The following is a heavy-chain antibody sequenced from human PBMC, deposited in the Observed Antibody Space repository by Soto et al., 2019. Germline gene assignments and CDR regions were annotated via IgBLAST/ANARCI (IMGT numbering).Heavy chain of an antibody. V-gene: IGHV4-34*01. CDR3: AGQMAWSTGLDY. Sequence: PSETLSLTCAVYGGSFSGYYWSWIRQPPGRGLEWIGSIYYSGSTYYNPSLKSRVTISVDTSKNQFSLKLSSVTAADTAVYYCAGQMAWSTGLDYWGQGTLVTVPQ. CDR2: IYYSGST. J-gene: IGHJ4*02. CDR1: GGSFSGYY. D-gene: IGHD3-3*01.